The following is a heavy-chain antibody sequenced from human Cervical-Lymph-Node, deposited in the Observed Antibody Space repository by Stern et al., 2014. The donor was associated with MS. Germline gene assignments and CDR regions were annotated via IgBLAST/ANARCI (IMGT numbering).Heavy chain of an antibody. Sequence: EVQLVESGGGLVQPGRSLRLSCTASGFTFGDYALNWFRQAPGKGLEWVGFIRSKAYGGTTEYAASVKGRFTISRDDSKSIAYLQMNSLKTEDTAVYYCTSKWRRYWGQGTLVTVSS. CDR1: GFTFGDYA. D-gene: IGHD5-12*01. V-gene: IGHV3-49*03. CDR2: IRSKAYGGTT. CDR3: TSKWRRY. J-gene: IGHJ4*02.